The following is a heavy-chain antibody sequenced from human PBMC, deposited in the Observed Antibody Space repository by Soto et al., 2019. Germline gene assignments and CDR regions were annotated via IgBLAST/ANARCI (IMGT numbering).Heavy chain of an antibody. CDR1: GFTFSSYA. V-gene: IGHV3-23*01. CDR2: ISGSGGST. CDR3: AKAKLLWFGELLSFDY. Sequence: GGSLRLSCAASGFTFSSYAMSWVRQAPGKGLEWVSAISGSGGSTYYADSVKGRFTISRDNSKNTLYLQMNSLRAEDTAVYYCAKAKLLWFGELLSFDYWGQGTLVTSPQ. D-gene: IGHD3-10*01. J-gene: IGHJ4*02.